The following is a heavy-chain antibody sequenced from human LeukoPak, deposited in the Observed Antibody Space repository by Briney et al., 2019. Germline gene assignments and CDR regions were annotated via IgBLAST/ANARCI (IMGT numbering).Heavy chain of an antibody. Sequence: ASVKVSCKASGYTFTSYGISWVRQAPGQGLEWMGWISAYNGNTNYAQKFQGRVTMTRDMSTSTVYMELSSLRSEDTAVYYCARDDFGGWGQGTLVTVSS. CDR1: GYTFTSYG. V-gene: IGHV1-18*01. D-gene: IGHD3-10*01. CDR2: ISAYNGNT. CDR3: ARDDFGG. J-gene: IGHJ4*02.